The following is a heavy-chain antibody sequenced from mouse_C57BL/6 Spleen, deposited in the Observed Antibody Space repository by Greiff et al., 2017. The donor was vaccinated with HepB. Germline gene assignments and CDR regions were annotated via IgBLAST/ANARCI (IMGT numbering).Heavy chain of an antibody. CDR1: GYTFTSYW. J-gene: IGHJ2*01. V-gene: IGHV1-74*01. Sequence: FQLQQPGAELVKPGASVKVSFQPSGYTFTSYWMHWVKRRPGQGLEWIGRTHPSDSDTNYNQKFKGKATLTVEKSSSTAYMQLSSLTSEDSAVYYCAMGFDYWGEGTTLTVSS. CDR3: AMGFDY. CDR2: THPSDSDT.